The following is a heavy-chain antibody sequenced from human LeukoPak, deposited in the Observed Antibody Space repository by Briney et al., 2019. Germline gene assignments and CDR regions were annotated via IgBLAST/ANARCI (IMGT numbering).Heavy chain of an antibody. CDR2: INPNSGGT. CDR1: GYTFTDYY. V-gene: IGHV1-2*02. D-gene: IGHD1-26*01. J-gene: IGHJ4*02. Sequence: VASVTVSCKASGYTFTDYYMHWVRQAPGQGLEWMGWINPNSGGTNYAQKFQGRVTMTRDTSISTAYMELSSLRSDDTAMYYCARSYSGFGYALHDYWGQGTLVTVSS. CDR3: ARSYSGFGYALHDY.